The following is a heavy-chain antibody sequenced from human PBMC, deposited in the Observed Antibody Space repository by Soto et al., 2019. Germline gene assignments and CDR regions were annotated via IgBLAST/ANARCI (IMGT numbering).Heavy chain of an antibody. Sequence: QITLKESGPTLVKPTQPLTLTCTFSGFSLAASGLGVGWIRQPPGKALEFLAVIFGDNDKGYSPSLKSRLTISKDTSKKQVILTMTNVDPLDTATYYCTHDGSGITGMAWGFWGPGSLVTVSS. V-gene: IGHV2-5*02. D-gene: IGHD1-20*01. CDR2: IFGDNDK. CDR1: GFSLAASGLG. J-gene: IGHJ4*01. CDR3: THDGSGITGMAWGF.